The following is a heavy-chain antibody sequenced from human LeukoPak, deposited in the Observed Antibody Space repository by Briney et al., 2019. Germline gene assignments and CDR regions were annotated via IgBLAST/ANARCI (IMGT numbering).Heavy chain of an antibody. D-gene: IGHD3-22*01. V-gene: IGHV1-2*02. CDR1: GYTFTGYY. CDR3: ASGPYYYDSSGYYPGSDWFDP. J-gene: IGHJ5*02. Sequence: ASVKVSCKASGYTFTGYYMHWVRQAPGQGLEWMGWINPNSGGTNYAQKFQGRVTMTRDTSISTAYMELSRLRSDDTAVYYCASGPYYYDSSGYYPGSDWFDPWGQGTLVTVSS. CDR2: INPNSGGT.